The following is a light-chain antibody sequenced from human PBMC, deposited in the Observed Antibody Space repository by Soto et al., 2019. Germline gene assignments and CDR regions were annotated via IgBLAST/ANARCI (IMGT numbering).Light chain of an antibody. Sequence: DIQMTQSPSTLSASAGDRVTITCRASQSITIWLAWYQQKPGKAPKLLIYDASTLESGVPSRFSGSGSGTESTLSISSVQPDDFATYYCQQFHSFPTTFGQGTRLEIK. CDR3: QQFHSFPTT. CDR2: DAS. J-gene: IGKJ5*01. V-gene: IGKV1-5*01. CDR1: QSITIW.